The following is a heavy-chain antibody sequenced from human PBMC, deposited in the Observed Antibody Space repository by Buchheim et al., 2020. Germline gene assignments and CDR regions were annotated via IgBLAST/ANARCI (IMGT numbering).Heavy chain of an antibody. D-gene: IGHD2-21*02. J-gene: IGHJ4*02. CDR1: GFTFSSYG. Sequence: QVQLVESGGGVVQPGRSLRLSCAASGFTFSSYGMHWVRQAPGKGLEWVAVISYDGSNKYYADSVKGRFTISRDNSKNTLYLQMNSLRAEDTAVYYCAKDLPPYCGGDCYYNFDYWGQGTL. V-gene: IGHV3-30*18. CDR2: ISYDGSNK. CDR3: AKDLPPYCGGDCYYNFDY.